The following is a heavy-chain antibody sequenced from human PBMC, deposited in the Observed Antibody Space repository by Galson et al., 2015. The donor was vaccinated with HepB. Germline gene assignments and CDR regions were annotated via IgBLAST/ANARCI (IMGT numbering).Heavy chain of an antibody. Sequence: SETLSLTCTVSGGSISSYYWSWIRQPPGKGLEWIGYIYYSGSTNYNPSLKSRVTISVDTSKNQFSLKLSSVTAADTAVYYCARGYAYYDFWSGSISYYYYMDVWGKGTTVTVSS. V-gene: IGHV4-59*01. J-gene: IGHJ6*03. CDR2: IYYSGST. CDR1: GGSISSYY. CDR3: ARGYAYYDFWSGSISYYYYMDV. D-gene: IGHD3-3*01.